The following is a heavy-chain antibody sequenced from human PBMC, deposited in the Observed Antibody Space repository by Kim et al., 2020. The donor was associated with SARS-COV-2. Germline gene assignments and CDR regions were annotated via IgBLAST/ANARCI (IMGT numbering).Heavy chain of an antibody. CDR3: ARVPGANSYYFGMDV. D-gene: IGHD3-10*01. J-gene: IGHJ6*02. V-gene: IGHV3-30-3*01. Sequence: GGSLRLSCAASGFTFSNYAMHWVRQAPGKGLEWVAVISYDGINKYYADSVKGRFTVSRDNSKNTLYLKMNSLRAEDTAVYYCARVPGANSYYFGMDVWGQGTTVTVSS. CDR2: ISYDGINK. CDR1: GFTFSNYA.